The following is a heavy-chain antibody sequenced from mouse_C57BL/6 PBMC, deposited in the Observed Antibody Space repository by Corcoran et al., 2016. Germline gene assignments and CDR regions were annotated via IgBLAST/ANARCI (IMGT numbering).Heavy chain of an antibody. Sequence: EVQLQQSGPVLVKPGASVKMSCKASGYTFPDYYMNWVKQSHGKSLEWIGVINPYNGGTSYNQKFKGKATLTVDKSSSTAYMELNSLTSEDSAVYYCARRDYDYGGHFDVWGTGTTVTVSS. CDR2: INPYNGGT. CDR3: ARRDYDYGGHFDV. V-gene: IGHV1-19*01. D-gene: IGHD2-4*01. J-gene: IGHJ1*03. CDR1: GYTFPDYY.